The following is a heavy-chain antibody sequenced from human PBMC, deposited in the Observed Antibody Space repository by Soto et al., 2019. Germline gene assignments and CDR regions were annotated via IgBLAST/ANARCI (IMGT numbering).Heavy chain of an antibody. Sequence: QPGGSLRLSCTASGFTFGDYAMSWVRQAPGKGLEWVGFIRSKAYGGTTEYAASVKGRFTISRDDSKSIAYLQMNSLKTEDTAVYYCTRDRDGVVVVVAATVYYYYGMDVWGQGTTVTVSS. CDR2: IRSKAYGGTT. CDR3: TRDRDGVVVVVAATVYYYYGMDV. V-gene: IGHV3-49*04. CDR1: GFTFGDYA. D-gene: IGHD2-15*01. J-gene: IGHJ6*02.